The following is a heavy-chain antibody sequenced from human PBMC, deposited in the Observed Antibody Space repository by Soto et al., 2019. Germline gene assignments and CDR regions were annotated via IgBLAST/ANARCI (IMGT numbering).Heavy chain of an antibody. J-gene: IGHJ5*02. CDR3: ARASGSSYWFDP. V-gene: IGHV1-18*01. CDR2: ISAYNGNT. D-gene: IGHD1-26*01. CDR1: GYRLTRYV. Sequence: CKASGYRLTRYVLSWVRQAPGQGLEWMGWISAYNGNTNYAQKLQGRVTMTTDTSTSTAYMELRSLRSDDTAVYYCARASGSSYWFDPWGQGTLVTVSS.